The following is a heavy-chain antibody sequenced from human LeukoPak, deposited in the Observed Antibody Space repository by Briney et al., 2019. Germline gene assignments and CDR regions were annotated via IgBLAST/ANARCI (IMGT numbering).Heavy chain of an antibody. V-gene: IGHV4-59*11. CDR1: GASLTGQY. CDR3: ARGGAPPDAFDI. J-gene: IGHJ3*02. D-gene: IGHD3-16*01. Sequence: WDTLGLPCTVSGASLTGQYGSWIRQPPGKGLEWVGYMYYTGTINYSPSLKSRLTPSIDTSKNQFSLKLSSVTAADTAVYYCARGGAPPDAFDIWGQGTMVTVSS. CDR2: MYYTGTI.